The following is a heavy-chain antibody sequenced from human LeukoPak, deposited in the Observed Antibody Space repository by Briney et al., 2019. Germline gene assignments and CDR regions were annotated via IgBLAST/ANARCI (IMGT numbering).Heavy chain of an antibody. CDR2: ISGSGGST. CDR1: GFTFSSYA. Sequence: PGGSLRLSCAASGFTFSSYAMSWVRRAPGKGLEWVSAISGSGGSTYYADSVKGRFTISRDNSKNTLYLQMNSLRAEDTAVYYCAKKPLRVIISHFDYWGQGTLVTVSS. V-gene: IGHV3-23*01. J-gene: IGHJ4*02. D-gene: IGHD3-10*01. CDR3: AKKPLRVIISHFDY.